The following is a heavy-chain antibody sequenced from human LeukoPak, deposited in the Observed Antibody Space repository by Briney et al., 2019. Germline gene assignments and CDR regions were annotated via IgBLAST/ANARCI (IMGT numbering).Heavy chain of an antibody. CDR1: GASISGYY. CDR3: ARSPDRLGAFDI. J-gene: IGHJ3*02. CDR2: IYISGGT. V-gene: IGHV4-4*07. Sequence: SETLSLTCRVSGASISGYYWNWIRQPAGKGLEWIGHIYISGGTNCNPSLKSRVTMSVDTSKNQFSLKMSSVTAADTAVYYCARSPDRLGAFDIWGQGTMVTVSS. D-gene: IGHD1-14*01.